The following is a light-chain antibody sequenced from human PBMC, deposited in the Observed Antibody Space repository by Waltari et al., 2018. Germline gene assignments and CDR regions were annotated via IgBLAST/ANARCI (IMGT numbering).Light chain of an antibody. J-gene: IGKJ1*01. CDR3: QHFNSYPWT. V-gene: IGKV1-5*03. Sequence: DIQMTQSPSTLSASVGDRVTITCRASQSISSWLAWYQQKPGKAPKLLIYKASSLETGVPSRFSGSGSGTDFTLTISSLQPDDFATYYCQHFNSYPWTFGQGTKVEIK. CDR2: KAS. CDR1: QSISSW.